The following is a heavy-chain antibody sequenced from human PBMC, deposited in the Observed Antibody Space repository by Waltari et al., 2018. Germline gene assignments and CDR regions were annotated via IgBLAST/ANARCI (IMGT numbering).Heavy chain of an antibody. CDR2: VYSGGNT. J-gene: IGHJ4*02. CDR3: ARQRGSYYSAFDY. V-gene: IGHV4-59*01. D-gene: IGHD1-26*01. Sequence: QVQLQESGPGLVKPSETLSLTCSVSGDSMAGYYWSWIRQSPGGGLEWIGNVYSGGNTKYNPSLPSRISMTVDTSKKQISLSLSVVTAADAAVYFCARQRGSYYSAFDYWGQGTRVAVSS. CDR1: GDSMAGYY.